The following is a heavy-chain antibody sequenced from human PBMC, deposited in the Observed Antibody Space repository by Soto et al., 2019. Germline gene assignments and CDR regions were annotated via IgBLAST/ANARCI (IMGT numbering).Heavy chain of an antibody. CDR1: GGSFSGYY. CDR3: ARGHIHCSGGSCYSVGNDY. Sequence: PSETLSLTCAVYGGSFSGYYWSWIRQPPGKGLEWIGEINHSGSTNYNPSLKSRVTISVDTSKNQFSLKLSSVTAADTAGYYCARGHIHCSGGSCYSVGNDYWGQGTLVTVSP. V-gene: IGHV4-34*01. CDR2: INHSGST. J-gene: IGHJ4*02. D-gene: IGHD2-15*01.